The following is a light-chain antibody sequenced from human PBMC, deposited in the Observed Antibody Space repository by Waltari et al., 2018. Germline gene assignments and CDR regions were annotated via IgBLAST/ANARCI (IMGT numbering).Light chain of an antibody. CDR2: AAS. CDR1: QDIHKY. CDR3: QQYDTYPIT. Sequence: CRASQDIHKYLVWYQQKPGEAPKWLSYAASRLQIGVPSRFRGSGSGTNFTLTISSLQPEDFATSYCQQYDTYPITFGQGTRLEIK. J-gene: IGKJ5*01. V-gene: IGKV1-16*01.